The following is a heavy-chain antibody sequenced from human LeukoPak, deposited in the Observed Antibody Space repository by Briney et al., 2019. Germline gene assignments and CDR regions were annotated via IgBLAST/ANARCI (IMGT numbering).Heavy chain of an antibody. Sequence: PGRSLRLSCAASGFTFSSYGMHWVRQAPGKGLEWVAVISYDGSNKYYADSVKGRFTISRDNSKNTLYLQMNSLRAEDTAVYYCAKDWSSSWEGLMDVWGKGTTVTVSS. CDR2: ISYDGSNK. D-gene: IGHD6-13*01. V-gene: IGHV3-30*18. J-gene: IGHJ6*03. CDR3: AKDWSSSWEGLMDV. CDR1: GFTFSSYG.